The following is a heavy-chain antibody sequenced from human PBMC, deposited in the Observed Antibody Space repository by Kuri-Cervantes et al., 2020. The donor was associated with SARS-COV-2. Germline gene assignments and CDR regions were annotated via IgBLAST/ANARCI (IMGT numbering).Heavy chain of an antibody. CDR3: AKSGLGKGPLYQLPRMGAFDI. D-gene: IGHD2-2*01. CDR1: GYTFTSYD. CDR2: MNPNSGNT. V-gene: IGHV1-8*02. J-gene: IGHJ3*02. Sequence: ASVKVSCKASGYTFTSYDINWVRQATGQGLEWMGWMNPNSGNTGYAQKFQGRVTMTRNTSVSTAYMELSSLRSEDTAVYYCAKSGLGKGPLYQLPRMGAFDIWGQGTMVTVSS.